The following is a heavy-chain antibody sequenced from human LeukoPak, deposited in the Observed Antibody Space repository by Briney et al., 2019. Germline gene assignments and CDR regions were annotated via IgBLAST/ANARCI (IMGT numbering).Heavy chain of an antibody. CDR2: IYGSGST. Sequence: SETLSLTCTVSGGSISSYWSWIRQPAGKGLEWIGRIYGSGSTNYNPSLKSRVTISVDTSKNQFSLKLSSVTAADTAVYYCARAPYYGSGSYPSWGQGTLVTVSS. CDR1: GGSISSY. J-gene: IGHJ4*02. D-gene: IGHD3-10*01. V-gene: IGHV4-4*07. CDR3: ARAPYYGSGSYPS.